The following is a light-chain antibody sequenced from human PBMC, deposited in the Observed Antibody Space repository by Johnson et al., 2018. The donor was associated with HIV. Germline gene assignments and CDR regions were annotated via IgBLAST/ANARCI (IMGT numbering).Light chain of an antibody. V-gene: IGLV1-51*02. CDR3: GTWDNSLSAHFV. CDR2: ENS. CDR1: YSNFGNNY. Sequence: QSVLTQPPSVSAAPGQKVTISCSRNYSNFGNNYVSWYQQLPRAAPKLLIYENSKRPSGIPDRFSGSKSGTSATLDITGLQTGDEADYYCGTWDNSLSAHFVFGSGTKITVL. J-gene: IGLJ1*01.